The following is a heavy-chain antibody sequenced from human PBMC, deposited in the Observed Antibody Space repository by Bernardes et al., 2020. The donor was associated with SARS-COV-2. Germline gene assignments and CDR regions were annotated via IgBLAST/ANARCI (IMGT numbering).Heavy chain of an antibody. D-gene: IGHD1-26*01. CDR1: DFTFSSYA. Sequence: GGSLRLSCEVSDFTFSSYAMSWVRQAPGKGLEWVSIIGGSGGNTYYADSVKGRFTISRDNSRNVLYLQMNSLRAEDTAVYYCARDHGRSIVFHWGQGTLVTVSS. J-gene: IGHJ4*02. CDR3: ARDHGRSIVFH. V-gene: IGHV3-23*01. CDR2: IGGSGGNT.